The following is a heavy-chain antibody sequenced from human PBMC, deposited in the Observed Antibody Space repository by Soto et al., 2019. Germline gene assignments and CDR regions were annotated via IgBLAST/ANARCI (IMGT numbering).Heavy chain of an antibody. Sequence: SGFTCIIYGIHLCRHAPCKGLEWVAVISYDGSNKYCADSVKGRFTISRYNSRNTVYLQMNSLRDEDTAVYYCARSIAVAGLDYWGQGTQVTVSS. CDR3: ARSIAVAGLDY. V-gene: IGHV3-30*03. D-gene: IGHD6-19*01. J-gene: IGHJ4*02. CDR2: ISYDGSNK. CDR1: GFTCIIYG.